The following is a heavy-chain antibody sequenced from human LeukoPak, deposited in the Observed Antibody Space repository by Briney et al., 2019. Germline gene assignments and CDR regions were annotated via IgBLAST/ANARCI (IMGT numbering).Heavy chain of an antibody. V-gene: IGHV3-21*04. CDR1: GFTFSSYS. CDR3: AKMVVPAAILWFDP. J-gene: IGHJ5*02. D-gene: IGHD2-2*02. CDR2: ISSSSSYI. Sequence: GGSLRLSCAASGFTFSSYSMNWVRQAPGKGLEWVSSISSSSSYIYYADSVKGRFTISRDNAKNSLYLQMNSLRAEDTAVYYCAKMVVPAAILWFDPWGQGTLVTVSS.